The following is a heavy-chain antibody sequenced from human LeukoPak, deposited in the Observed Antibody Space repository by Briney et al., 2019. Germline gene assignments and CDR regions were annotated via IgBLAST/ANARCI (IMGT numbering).Heavy chain of an antibody. V-gene: IGHV1-2*02. Sequence: ASVKVSCKASGYTFTGHYMQWVRQAPGQGLEWMGWINPDSGGTNYAQKFQGRVTMTRDTSISTAYMELNRLRSDDTAVYYCARGGDVYKSPWFDPWGQGTLVTVSS. CDR3: ARGGDVYKSPWFDP. CDR2: INPDSGGT. D-gene: IGHD5-24*01. CDR1: GYTFTGHY. J-gene: IGHJ5*02.